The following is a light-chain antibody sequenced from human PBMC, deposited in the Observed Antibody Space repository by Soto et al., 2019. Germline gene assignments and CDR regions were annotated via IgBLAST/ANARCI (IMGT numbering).Light chain of an antibody. CDR1: SSNIGNNF. CDR3: APWDDRLRGPV. CDR2: TNN. Sequence: QTVVTQPPSVSGTPGQRVTISCSGGSSNIGNNFVYLYQQLPGTSPKLLIYTNNQRRSGVHDRLSGAKSGTSASLAISGLRSEDGADYYCAPWDDRLRGPVFGGGTQLTVL. J-gene: IGLJ3*02. V-gene: IGLV1-47*01.